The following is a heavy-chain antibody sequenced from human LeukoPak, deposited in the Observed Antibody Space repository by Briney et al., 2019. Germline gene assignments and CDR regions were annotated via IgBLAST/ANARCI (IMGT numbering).Heavy chain of an antibody. CDR1: GGSFSGYY. D-gene: IGHD5-12*01. CDR2: INHSGST. V-gene: IGHV4-34*01. J-gene: IGHJ6*03. CDR3: AIPAQYKGLRSYYYYYMDV. Sequence: SETLSLTCAVYGGSFSGYYWSWIRQPPGKGLEWIGEINHSGSTNYNPSLKSRVTISVDTSKNQFSLKLSSVTAADTAVYYCAIPAQYKGLRSYYYYYMDVWGKGTTVTVSS.